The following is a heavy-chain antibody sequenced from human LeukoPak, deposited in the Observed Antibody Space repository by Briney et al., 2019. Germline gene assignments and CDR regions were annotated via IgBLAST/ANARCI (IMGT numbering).Heavy chain of an antibody. CDR2: ISWNSGSI. V-gene: IGHV3-9*03. J-gene: IGHJ4*02. CDR3: AKASAPDFWSGYVDY. D-gene: IGHD3-3*01. CDR1: GFTFDDYA. Sequence: SLRLSCAASGFTFDDYAMHWVRQAPGKGLEWVSGISWNSGSIGYADSVKGRFTISRDNAKNSLYLQMNSLRAEDMALYYCAKASAPDFWSGYVDYWGQGTLVTVSS.